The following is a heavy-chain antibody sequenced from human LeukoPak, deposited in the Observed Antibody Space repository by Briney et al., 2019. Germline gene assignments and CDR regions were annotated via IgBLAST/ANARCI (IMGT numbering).Heavy chain of an antibody. Sequence: SETLSLTCAVSGYSISSGYYWGWIRQPPRKGLEWIGSIYHSGSTYYNPSLKSRVTISVDTSKNQFSLKLSSVPAADTAVYYCASRIRGYSYGYGGFDYWGQGTLVTVSS. V-gene: IGHV4-38-2*01. D-gene: IGHD5-18*01. CDR2: IYHSGST. J-gene: IGHJ4*02. CDR3: ASRIRGYSYGYGGFDY. CDR1: GYSISSGYY.